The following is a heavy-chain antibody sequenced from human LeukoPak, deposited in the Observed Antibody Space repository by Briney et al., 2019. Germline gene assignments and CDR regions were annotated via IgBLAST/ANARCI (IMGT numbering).Heavy chain of an antibody. CDR1: GFTFSSYG. V-gene: IGHV3-33*01. Sequence: GSLRLSCAASGFTFSSYGMHWVRQAPGKGLEWVAVIWYDGSNKYYADSVKGRFTISRDNSKNTLYLQMNSLRAEDTAVYYCARDRAAAGMYYYYGMDVWGKGTTDTVSS. CDR2: IWYDGSNK. CDR3: ARDRAAAGMYYYYGMDV. D-gene: IGHD6-13*01. J-gene: IGHJ6*04.